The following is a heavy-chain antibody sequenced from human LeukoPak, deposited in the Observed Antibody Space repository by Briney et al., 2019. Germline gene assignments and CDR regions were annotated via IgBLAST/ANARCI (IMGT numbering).Heavy chain of an antibody. CDR1: GYTFTSYD. Sequence: ASVKVSCKASGYTFTSYDINWVRQATGQGLEWMGWMNPNSGNTGYAQKFQGRVTMTRNTSISTAYMELCSLRSEDTAVYYCARATYYYGSGSLEHWGQGTLVTVSS. V-gene: IGHV1-8*01. D-gene: IGHD3-10*01. CDR3: ARATYYYGSGSLEH. CDR2: MNPNSGNT. J-gene: IGHJ1*01.